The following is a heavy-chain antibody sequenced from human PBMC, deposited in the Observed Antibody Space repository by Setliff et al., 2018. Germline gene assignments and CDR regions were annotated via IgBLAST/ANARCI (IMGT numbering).Heavy chain of an antibody. J-gene: IGHJ3*02. CDR1: GFSFNKHG. CDR2: INWDGATT. Sequence: PGGSLRLSCAASGFSFNKHGMNWVRLAPGKGLEWVSTINWDGATTAYADSVKGRFTISRDNAKNSLYLYMDSLRDEDTALYYCTRFGDRDGIGIWGQGTMVTV. V-gene: IGHV3-20*04. CDR3: TRFGDRDGIGI. D-gene: IGHD1-26*01.